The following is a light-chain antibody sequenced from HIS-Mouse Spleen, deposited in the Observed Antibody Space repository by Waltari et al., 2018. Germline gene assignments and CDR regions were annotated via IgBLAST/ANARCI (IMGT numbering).Light chain of an antibody. J-gene: IGLJ2*01. CDR2: QDS. Sequence: SYELTQPPSVSVSPGQTASITCSGDKVGDKYACWYQQKPGQCPVLVIYQDSKRPSGIPDRFSGSNSGNTATLTISGTQAMDEADYYCQAWDSSTVVFGGGTKLTVL. CDR3: QAWDSSTVV. V-gene: IGLV3-1*01. CDR1: KVGDKY.